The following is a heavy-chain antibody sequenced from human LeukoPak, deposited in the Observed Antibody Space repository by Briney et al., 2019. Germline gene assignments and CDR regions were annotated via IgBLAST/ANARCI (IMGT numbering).Heavy chain of an antibody. CDR3: ARLEPTTFDNWFDP. D-gene: IGHD3-10*02. CDR2: IYTSGST. CDR1: GGSISSGSYY. V-gene: IGHV4-61*02. J-gene: IGHJ5*02. Sequence: SQTLSLTCTVSGGSISSGSYYWSWIRQPAGKGLEWIGRIYTSGSTNYNPSLKSRVTISVDTSKNQFSLKLSSVTAADTAVYYCARLEPTTFDNWFDPWGQGTLVTVSS.